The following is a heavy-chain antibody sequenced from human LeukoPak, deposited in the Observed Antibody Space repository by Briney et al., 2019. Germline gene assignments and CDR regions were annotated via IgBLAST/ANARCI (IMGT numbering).Heavy chain of an antibody. CDR2: ISAYNGNT. CDR3: AREVEVGMATIWDY. D-gene: IGHD5-24*01. Sequence: ASVTVSCKASGYTFTSYGISWVRQAPGQGLEWMGWISAYNGNTNYAQKLQGRVTMTTDTSTSTAYMELRSLRSDDTAVYYCAREVEVGMATIWDYWGQGTLVTVSS. J-gene: IGHJ4*02. CDR1: GYTFTSYG. V-gene: IGHV1-18*01.